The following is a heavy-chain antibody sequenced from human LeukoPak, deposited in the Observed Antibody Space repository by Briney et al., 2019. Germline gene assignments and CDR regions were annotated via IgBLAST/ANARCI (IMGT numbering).Heavy chain of an antibody. CDR2: IYYSGST. J-gene: IGHJ5*02. CDR1: GGSISSYY. CDR3: ARAITMIRGNWFDP. Sequence: SETLSLTCTVSGGSISSYYWSWIRQPPGKGLEWIGYIYYSGSTNYNPSLKSRVTISVDTSENQFSLKLSSVTAADTAVYYCARAITMIRGNWFDPWGQGTLVTVSS. D-gene: IGHD3-22*01. V-gene: IGHV4-59*01.